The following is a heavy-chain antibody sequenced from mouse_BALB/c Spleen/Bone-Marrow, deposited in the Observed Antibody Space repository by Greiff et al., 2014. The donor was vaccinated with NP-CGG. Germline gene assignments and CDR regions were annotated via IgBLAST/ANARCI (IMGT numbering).Heavy chain of an antibody. CDR2: LAPGSGST. Sequence: DLVKPGASVKLSCKASGCSFASYWINRLKQRPGQGLEWIGRLAPGSGSTYYNEMFKGKATLTADTSSSTAYIQLSSLSSEDSAVYFCARYDYAIDYWGQGTSVTVSS. CDR3: ARYDYAIDY. CDR1: GCSFASYW. D-gene: IGHD2-3*01. J-gene: IGHJ4*01. V-gene: IGHV1S41*01.